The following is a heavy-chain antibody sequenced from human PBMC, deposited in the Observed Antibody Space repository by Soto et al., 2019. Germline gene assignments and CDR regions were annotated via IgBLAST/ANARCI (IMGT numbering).Heavy chain of an antibody. CDR3: ARNPYYDFWSGLLGMDV. CDR1: GFTVSSNY. Sequence: GGSLRLSCAASGFTVSSNYMSWVRQAPGKGLEWVSVIYSGGSTYYADSVKGRFTISRDNSKNTLYLQMNSLRDEDTAVYYCARNPYYDFWSGLLGMDVWGQGTTVTVSS. D-gene: IGHD3-3*01. CDR2: IYSGGST. V-gene: IGHV3-53*01. J-gene: IGHJ6*02.